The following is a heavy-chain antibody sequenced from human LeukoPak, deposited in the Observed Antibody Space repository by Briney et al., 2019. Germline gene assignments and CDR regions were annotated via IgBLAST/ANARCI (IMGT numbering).Heavy chain of an antibody. D-gene: IGHD1-26*01. Sequence: GGSLRLSCAASGFTFSSYSMNWVRQAPGKGLEWVSYIGGSTNTIYYADSVKGLFTISRDNAKNSLYLQMNSLRADDTAVYYCAALVGATLAGVYYFDYWGQGTLVTVSS. CDR2: IGGSTNTI. CDR3: AALVGATLAGVYYFDY. V-gene: IGHV3-48*01. J-gene: IGHJ4*02. CDR1: GFTFSSYS.